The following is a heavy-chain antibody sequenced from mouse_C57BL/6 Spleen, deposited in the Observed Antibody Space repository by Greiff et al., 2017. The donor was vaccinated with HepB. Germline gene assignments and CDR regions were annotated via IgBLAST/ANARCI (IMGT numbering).Heavy chain of an antibody. Sequence: DVQLVESGGGLVQPGGSLSLSCAASGFTFTDYYMSWVRQPPGKALEWLGFIRNKANGYTTEYSASVKGRFTISRDNSQSILYLQMNALRAEDSATYYCARGGGSSPWFAYWGQGTLVTVSA. V-gene: IGHV7-3*01. CDR1: GFTFTDYY. CDR3: ARGGGSSPWFAY. CDR2: IRNKANGYTT. J-gene: IGHJ3*01. D-gene: IGHD1-1*01.